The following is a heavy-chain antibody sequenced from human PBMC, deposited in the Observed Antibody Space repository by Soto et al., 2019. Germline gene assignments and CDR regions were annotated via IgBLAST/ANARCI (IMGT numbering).Heavy chain of an antibody. Sequence: ASLPTLVNPTQTLTLTYTFGGFSLSTSEEGLGWIRQPPGKTLEWLALIYWNDDKRYSPSLKSRLTITKDTSKNQVVLTMSNMDPVDTATYYCAHRIAAAGTRPYYYYGMGVWGQGTTGTGSS. J-gene: IGHJ6*02. CDR3: AHRIAAAGTRPYYYYGMGV. CDR2: IYWNDDK. V-gene: IGHV2-5*01. CDR1: GFSLSTSEEG. D-gene: IGHD6-13*01.